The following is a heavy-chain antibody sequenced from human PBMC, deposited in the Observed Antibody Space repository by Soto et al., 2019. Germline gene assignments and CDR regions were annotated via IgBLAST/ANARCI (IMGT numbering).Heavy chain of an antibody. V-gene: IGHV3-23*01. CDR3: AKDNRTPRYGLVRHTYNWFDP. CDR2: ISGSGGST. Sequence: GGSLRLSCAASGFTFSSYAMSWVRQAPGKGLEWVSAISGSGGSTYYADSVKGRFTISRDNSKDTLYLQMNSLRAEDTAVYYCAKDNRTPRYGLVRHTYNWFDPWGQGTLVTVSS. CDR1: GFTFSSYA. D-gene: IGHD1-20*01. J-gene: IGHJ5*02.